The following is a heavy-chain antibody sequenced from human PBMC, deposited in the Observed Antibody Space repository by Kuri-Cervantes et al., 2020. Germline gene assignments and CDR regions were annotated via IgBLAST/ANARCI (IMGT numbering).Heavy chain of an antibody. V-gene: IGHV4-39*07. CDR2: IYYSGST. CDR1: GGSISSSSYY. D-gene: IGHD4-17*01. Sequence: GSLRLSCTVSGGSISSSSYYWGWIRQPPGKGLEWIGSIYYSGSTNYNPSLKSRVTISVDTSKNQFSLKLSSVTAADTAVYYCARMYGDYLFDYWGQGTLVTVSS. CDR3: ARMYGDYLFDY. J-gene: IGHJ4*02.